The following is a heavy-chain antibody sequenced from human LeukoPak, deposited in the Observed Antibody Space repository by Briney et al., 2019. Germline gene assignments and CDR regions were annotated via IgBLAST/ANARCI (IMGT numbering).Heavy chain of an antibody. CDR3: ARGPSSGYYGSGSYYNGDY. CDR2: IIPIFGTA. Sequence: SVKVSCKASGGTFSSYAISWVRQAPGQGLEWMGGIIPIFGTANYAQKFQGRVTITADESTSTAYMEPSSLRSEDTAVYYCARGPSSGYYGSGSYYNGDYWGQGTLVTVSS. CDR1: GGTFSSYA. V-gene: IGHV1-69*13. J-gene: IGHJ4*02. D-gene: IGHD3-10*01.